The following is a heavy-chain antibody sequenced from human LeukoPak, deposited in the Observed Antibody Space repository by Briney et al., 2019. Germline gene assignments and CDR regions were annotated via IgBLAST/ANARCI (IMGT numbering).Heavy chain of an antibody. J-gene: IGHJ6*02. V-gene: IGHV1-18*01. CDR1: GYTFTSYG. CDR3: ARDFLITMVRGVIYYYGMDV. Sequence: ASVKVSCKASGYTFTSYGISWVRQAPGQGLEWMGWISAYNGNTNYAQKLQGRVTMTTDTSTSTAYMELWSLRSDDTAVYYCARDFLITMVRGVIYYYGMDVWGQGTTVTVSS. CDR2: ISAYNGNT. D-gene: IGHD3-10*01.